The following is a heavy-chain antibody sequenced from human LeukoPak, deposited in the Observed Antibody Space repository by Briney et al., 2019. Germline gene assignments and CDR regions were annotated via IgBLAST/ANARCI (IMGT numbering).Heavy chain of an antibody. D-gene: IGHD5-24*01. J-gene: IGHJ4*02. CDR1: GFTFRSYE. CDR3: ASRRSRDGYNYYFDY. Sequence: GGSLRLSCAASGFTFRSYEMNWVRQAPGKGLEWVSYISSSGSNTDYADSVKGRFTISRDNAKNSLYLQMSSLRAEDTAVYYCASRRSRDGYNYYFDYWGQGTLVTVSS. V-gene: IGHV3-48*03. CDR2: ISSSGSNT.